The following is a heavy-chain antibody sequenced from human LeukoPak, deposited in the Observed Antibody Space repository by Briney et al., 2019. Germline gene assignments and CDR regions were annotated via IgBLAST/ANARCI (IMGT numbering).Heavy chain of an antibody. CDR2: INPNSGGT. CDR1: GYTFTGYY. CDR3: ARAYDFWSGYYTGGYFDY. Sequence: GASVKVSCQASGYTFTGYYMHWVRQAPGQGLAWMGWINPNSGGTNYAQKFQGRVTMTRDTSISTAYMELSRLRSDDTAVYYCARAYDFWSGYYTGGYFDYWGQGTLVTVSS. J-gene: IGHJ4*02. D-gene: IGHD3-3*01. V-gene: IGHV1-2*02.